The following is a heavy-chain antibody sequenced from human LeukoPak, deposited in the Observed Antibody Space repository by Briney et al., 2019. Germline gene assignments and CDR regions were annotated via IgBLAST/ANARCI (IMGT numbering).Heavy chain of an antibody. V-gene: IGHV4-39*07. CDR2: IYYSGST. D-gene: IGHD2-15*01. Sequence: SETLSLTCTVSGGSISSSSYYWGWIRQPPGKGLEWIGSIYYSGSTYYDPSLKSRVTISVDTSKNQFSLKLSSVTAADTAVYYCARDAGGVYCSGGSCDDYWGQGTLVTVSS. CDR1: GGSISSSSYY. CDR3: ARDAGGVYCSGGSCDDY. J-gene: IGHJ4*02.